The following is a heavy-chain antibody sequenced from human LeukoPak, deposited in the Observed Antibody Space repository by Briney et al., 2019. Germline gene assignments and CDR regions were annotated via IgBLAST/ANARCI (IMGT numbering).Heavy chain of an antibody. V-gene: IGHV4-34*01. J-gene: IGHJ3*02. CDR3: ARGPLIVYLYGDYLDALDI. Sequence: PSETLSLTCAVYGGSFSGYYWSWIRQPPGKGLEWIGEINHSGSTNYNPSLKSRVTISVDTSKNQFSLKLSSVTAADTAVYYCARGPLIVYLYGDYLDALDIWGQGTMVTVSS. CDR1: GGSFSGYY. CDR2: INHSGST. D-gene: IGHD4-17*01.